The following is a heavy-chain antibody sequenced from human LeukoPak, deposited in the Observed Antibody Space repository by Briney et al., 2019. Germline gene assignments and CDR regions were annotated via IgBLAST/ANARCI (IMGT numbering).Heavy chain of an antibody. CDR2: LYSAGHT. Sequence: GGSLRLSCAASGFTFSSNYLSWVRQAPGKGLEWVSLLYSAGHTYYADSVKGRFTISRDISKNTLYLQMDSLRAEDTAVYYCARSVLIRGVMDDWGQGTLVAVSS. V-gene: IGHV3-66*01. D-gene: IGHD3-10*01. CDR1: GFTFSSNY. CDR3: ARSVLIRGVMDD. J-gene: IGHJ4*02.